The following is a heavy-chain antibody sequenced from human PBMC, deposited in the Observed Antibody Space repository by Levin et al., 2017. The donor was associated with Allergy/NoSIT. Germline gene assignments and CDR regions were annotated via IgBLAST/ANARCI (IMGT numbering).Heavy chain of an antibody. V-gene: IGHV3-23*01. J-gene: IGHJ4*02. CDR1: GFTFGSYA. Sequence: LSLTCAASGFTFGSYAMSWVRQAPGKGLEWVSAISGSGADTYYADSVKGRFTISRDNSKNTLYLQMNSLRAEDTAVYFCAKDRSLERRGIFDYWGQGTLVTVSS. CDR3: AKDRSLERRGIFDY. CDR2: ISGSGADT. D-gene: IGHD1-1*01.